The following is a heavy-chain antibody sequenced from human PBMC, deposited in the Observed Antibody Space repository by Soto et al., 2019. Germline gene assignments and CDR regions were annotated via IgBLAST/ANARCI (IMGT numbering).Heavy chain of an antibody. CDR1: GGSISSGGYY. V-gene: IGHV4-31*03. D-gene: IGHD2-2*03. CDR2: IYYSGST. CDR3: ARGGYCSSTRCYVLGWFDP. J-gene: IGHJ5*02. Sequence: PSETLSLTCTVSGGSISSGGYYWSWIRQHPGKGLEWIGYIYYSGSTYYNPSLKSRVTISVDTSKNQFSLKLSSVTAADTAVYYCARGGYCSSTRCYVLGWFDPWGQGTLVTV.